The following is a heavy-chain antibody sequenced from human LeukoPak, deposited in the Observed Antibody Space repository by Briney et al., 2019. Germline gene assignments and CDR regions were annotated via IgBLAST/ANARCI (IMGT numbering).Heavy chain of an antibody. J-gene: IGHJ4*02. D-gene: IGHD6-13*01. CDR2: ISSSSSYL. V-gene: IGHV3-21*01. CDR3: ARDLSSSGTYYFDY. Sequence: GGSLRLSCAASGFTFSSYSMNWVRQAPGKGLESVSSISSSSSYLYYADSVKGRFTISRDNAKNSLYLQMNSLRAEDTAVYYCARDLSSSGTYYFDYWGQGTLVTVSS. CDR1: GFTFSSYS.